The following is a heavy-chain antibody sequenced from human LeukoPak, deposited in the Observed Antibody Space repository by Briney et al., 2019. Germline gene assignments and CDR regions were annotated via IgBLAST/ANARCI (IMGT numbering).Heavy chain of an antibody. CDR3: ARVVYSYGFALFDY. CDR2: ISGSGGSI. CDR1: GFTFSSYA. Sequence: PGGPLRLSCAASGFTFSSYAMSWVRQAPGKELEWVSAISGSGGSIYYADSVKGRFTISRDNAKNSLYLQMNSLRAEDTAVYYCARVVYSYGFALFDYWGQGTLVTVSS. V-gene: IGHV3-23*01. D-gene: IGHD5-18*01. J-gene: IGHJ4*02.